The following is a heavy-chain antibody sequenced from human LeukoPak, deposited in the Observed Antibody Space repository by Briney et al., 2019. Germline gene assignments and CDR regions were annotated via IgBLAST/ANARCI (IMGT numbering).Heavy chain of an antibody. V-gene: IGHV3-15*01. D-gene: IGHD2/OR15-2a*01. Sequence: GGSLRLSCAASGFTFSNAWMSWVRQAPGKGLEWVGRIKSNADGGTTDYAAPVKGRFIILRDDSENTLYLQMNSLRAEDTAVYYCARIPANSYYFDYWGPGSLVTVSS. CDR3: ARIPANSYYFDY. CDR1: GFTFSNAW. CDR2: IKSNADGGTT. J-gene: IGHJ4*02.